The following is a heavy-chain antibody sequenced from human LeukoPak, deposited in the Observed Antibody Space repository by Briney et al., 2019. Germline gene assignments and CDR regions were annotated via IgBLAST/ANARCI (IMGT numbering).Heavy chain of an antibody. CDR1: GFTFISYA. Sequence: GGSLLLSCAASGFTFISYALKWVRPAAGEGLEGVSDISGSGGSTYYADSVKGRFTISRDNSKNTLFLQMNSLRAEDTAVYYCAKAQSVGSSWGGDYWGQGTLVTVSS. CDR2: ISGSGGST. J-gene: IGHJ4*02. D-gene: IGHD6-13*01. CDR3: AKAQSVGSSWGGDY. V-gene: IGHV3-23*01.